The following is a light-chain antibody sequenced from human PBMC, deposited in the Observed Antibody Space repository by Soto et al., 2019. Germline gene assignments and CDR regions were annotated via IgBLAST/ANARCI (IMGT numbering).Light chain of an antibody. CDR2: GAA. J-gene: IGKJ1*01. CDR3: QQYHNWPA. V-gene: IGKV3-15*01. CDR1: QSVFSS. Sequence: ETVMTQSPATLSVSPGERATLSCRASQSVFSSLAWYQHKPGQAPRLLIYGAATRATGIPARFSGSGSGTEFTLTISSLQSDDIAVYYCQQYHNWPAFGQGTKADI.